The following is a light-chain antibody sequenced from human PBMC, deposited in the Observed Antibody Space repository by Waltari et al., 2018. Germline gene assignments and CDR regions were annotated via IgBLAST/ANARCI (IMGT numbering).Light chain of an antibody. Sequence: SYELTQPPSVSVSPGQTARITCSGDALPKQHGFWYQQKPGQAPVLVIHRDTERPSGIPERFSGSNSGTTVTVTIPAVQAADEADYYCQSADSSGTYVIFGGGTKLSVL. CDR1: ALPKQH. CDR3: QSADSSGTYVI. CDR2: RDT. J-gene: IGLJ2*01. V-gene: IGLV3-25*03.